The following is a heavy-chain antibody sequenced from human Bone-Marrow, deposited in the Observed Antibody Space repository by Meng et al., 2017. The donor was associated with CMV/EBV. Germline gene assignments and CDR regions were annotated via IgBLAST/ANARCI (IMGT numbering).Heavy chain of an antibody. D-gene: IGHD6-13*01. V-gene: IGHV1-69*05. CDR3: ARGDSSNDWFDP. J-gene: IGHJ5*02. CDR1: GGTFRSYA. Sequence: CKASGGTFRSYAISWVRQGAGQGLEWRGGIIPIFGTANYAQKFQGRVTITTDESTSTDYMELSSLRSEDTAVYYCARGDSSNDWFDPWGQGTLVTVSS. CDR2: IIPIFGTA.